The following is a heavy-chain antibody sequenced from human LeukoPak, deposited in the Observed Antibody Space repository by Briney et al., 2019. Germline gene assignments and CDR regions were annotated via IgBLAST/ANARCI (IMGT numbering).Heavy chain of an antibody. V-gene: IGHV3-74*01. Sequence: PGAPLRFSCAASGFSFSNYWLHWVRQAPGKGLEWVARINTHGSSTNYADSVKGRFTISRDNAKNTLYLQMTSLSAEDTAVYYALAGYYYYYMDVWGKGTTVTVSS. CDR3: LAGYYYYYMDV. CDR2: INTHGSST. CDR1: GFSFSNYW. D-gene: IGHD3-16*01. J-gene: IGHJ6*03.